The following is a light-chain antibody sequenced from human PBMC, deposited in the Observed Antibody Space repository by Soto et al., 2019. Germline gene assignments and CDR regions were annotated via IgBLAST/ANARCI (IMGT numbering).Light chain of an antibody. V-gene: IGKV3-15*01. J-gene: IGKJ4*01. CDR1: HRVSSY. CDR3: QQYNNWPLT. CDR2: GAS. Sequence: EIAMTQSPATLSVSPGERATLSCRASHRVSSYLAWYQQKPGQAPRLLIYGASTRATGIPARFSGSGSGTEFTLTISSLQSEDFAVYYCQQYNNWPLTFGAGTKVEIK.